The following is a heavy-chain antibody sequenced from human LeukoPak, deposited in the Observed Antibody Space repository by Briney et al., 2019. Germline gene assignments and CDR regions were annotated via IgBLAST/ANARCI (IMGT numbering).Heavy chain of an antibody. Sequence: SETLSLTCTVAGGSISSSGFYWGWIRQPPGKGLEWIGSIYYSGSTYYNPSLKSRVTISVDTSKNQFSLRLSSVTAADTAVYYCARQEGSSYYWGQGTLVTVSS. CDR1: GGSISSSGFY. D-gene: IGHD2-15*01. J-gene: IGHJ4*02. CDR3: ARQEGSSYY. CDR2: IYYSGST. V-gene: IGHV4-39*01.